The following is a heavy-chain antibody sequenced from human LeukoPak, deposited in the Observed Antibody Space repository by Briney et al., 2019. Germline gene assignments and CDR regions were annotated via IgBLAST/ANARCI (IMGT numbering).Heavy chain of an antibody. Sequence: GGSLRLPCAASGFTFSSYGMHWVRQAPGKGLEWVAFIRYDGSNKYYADSVKGRFTISRDNSKNTQYLQMNSLRAEDTAVYYCAKELFESYYYDSSGYLDYWGQGTLVTVSS. CDR3: AKELFESYYYDSSGYLDY. V-gene: IGHV3-30*02. D-gene: IGHD3-22*01. J-gene: IGHJ4*02. CDR1: GFTFSSYG. CDR2: IRYDGSNK.